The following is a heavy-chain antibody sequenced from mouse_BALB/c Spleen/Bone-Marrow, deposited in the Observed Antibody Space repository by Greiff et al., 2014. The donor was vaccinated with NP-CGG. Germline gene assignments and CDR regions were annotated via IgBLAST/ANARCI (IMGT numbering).Heavy chain of an antibody. V-gene: IGHV1S81*02. J-gene: IGHJ3*01. Sequence: VKLVESGAELVKPGASVKLSCKSSGYTLTSYYMYWVKQRPGQGLEWIGGINPSNGGTNFNEKFKSKATLTVDKSSSTAYMQLSSLTSEDSAVYYCTREGTFFAYWGQGTLVTVSA. CDR2: INPSNGGT. D-gene: IGHD3-3*01. CDR3: TREGTFFAY. CDR1: GYTLTSYY.